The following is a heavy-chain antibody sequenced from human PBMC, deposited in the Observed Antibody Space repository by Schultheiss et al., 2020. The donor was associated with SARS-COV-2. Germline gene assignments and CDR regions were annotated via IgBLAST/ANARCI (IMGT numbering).Heavy chain of an antibody. D-gene: IGHD2-2*01. CDR1: GFTFSSYA. V-gene: IGHV3-30-3*01. CDR2: ISYDGSNK. CDR3: ARRDCSSTSCYGNYYYYGMDV. Sequence: GESLKISCAASGFTFSSYAMHWVRQAPGKGLEWVAVISYDGSNKYYADSVKGRFTISRDNAKNSLYLQMNSLRAEDTAVYYCARRDCSSTSCYGNYYYYGMDVWGQGTTVTVSS. J-gene: IGHJ6*02.